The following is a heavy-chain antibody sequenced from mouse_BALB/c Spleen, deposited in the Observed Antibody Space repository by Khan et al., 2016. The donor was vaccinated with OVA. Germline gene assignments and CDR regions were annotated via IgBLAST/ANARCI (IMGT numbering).Heavy chain of an antibody. CDR3: ASQPYYPHNVMDY. CDR1: GFSLTNYG. Sequence: QVQLKESGPGLVAPSQSLSITCTISGFSLTNYGVHWVRQPPGKGLEWLGLMWSDGSTTYNSALKSRLTIRKDNSKSKVFLKMNSLQTDDTDRYFCASQPYYPHNVMDYWGQGTSVTVSS. J-gene: IGHJ4*01. V-gene: IGHV2-6-1*01. CDR2: MWSDGST. D-gene: IGHD2-10*01.